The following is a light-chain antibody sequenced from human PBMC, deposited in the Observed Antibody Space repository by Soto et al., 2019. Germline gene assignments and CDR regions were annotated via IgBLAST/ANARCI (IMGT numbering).Light chain of an antibody. Sequence: DIQVTQYPSSLSASVGDRVTITCRASQGFKNYLAWYQQKPGEIPKLLIYAASTLESGIPPRFSGSGSGTDFTLTINNLQPEDVATYYCQRYYNAPFTFGGGTKVEIK. V-gene: IGKV1-27*01. CDR3: QRYYNAPFT. CDR2: AAS. CDR1: QGFKNY. J-gene: IGKJ4*01.